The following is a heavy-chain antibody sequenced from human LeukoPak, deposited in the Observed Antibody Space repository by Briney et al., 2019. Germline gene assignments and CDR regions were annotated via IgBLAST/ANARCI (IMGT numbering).Heavy chain of an antibody. D-gene: IGHD4-17*01. J-gene: IGHJ4*02. CDR2: IKQDGSEK. V-gene: IGHV3-7*01. CDR3: ARDTGSLDY. CDR1: GFTFSGYW. Sequence: GGSLRLSCAASGFTFSGYWMSWVRQAPGKGLEWVANIKQDGSEKYYVDSVKGRFTISRDNAKNPLYLQMNSLRAEDTAVYYCARDTGSLDYWGQGTLVTVSS.